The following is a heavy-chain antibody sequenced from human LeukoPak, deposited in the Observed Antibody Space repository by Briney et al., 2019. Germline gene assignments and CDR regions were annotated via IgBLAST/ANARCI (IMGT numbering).Heavy chain of an antibody. J-gene: IGHJ6*03. CDR2: INPNSGGT. V-gene: IGHV1-2*02. Sequence: ASVKVSCKASGYTFTGYYMHWVRQAPGQGLEWMGWINPNSGGTNYAQKFQGRVTMTRDTSISTAYMELSRLRSGDTAVYYCAGEVVPAARGYYYYYYMDVWGKGTTVTVSS. D-gene: IGHD2-2*01. CDR3: AGEVVPAARGYYYYYYMDV. CDR1: GYTFTGYY.